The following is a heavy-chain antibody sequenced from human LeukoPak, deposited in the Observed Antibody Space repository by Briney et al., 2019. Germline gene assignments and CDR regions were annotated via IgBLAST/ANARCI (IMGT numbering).Heavy chain of an antibody. D-gene: IGHD2-15*01. V-gene: IGHV3-73*01. CDR3: TRVVVSYYYYMDV. CDR1: GFTFSGSA. CDR2: IRSKADSYAT. Sequence: GGSLRLSCAASGFTFSGSAMHWVRQASGKGLEWVGRIRSKADSYATAYAASVKGRFTISRDDSKNTAYLQMNSLKTEDTAVYYCTRVVVSYYYYMDVWGKGTTVTISS. J-gene: IGHJ6*03.